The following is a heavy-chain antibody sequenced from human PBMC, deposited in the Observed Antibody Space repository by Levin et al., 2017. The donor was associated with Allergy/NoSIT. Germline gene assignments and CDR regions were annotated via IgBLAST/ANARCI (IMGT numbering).Heavy chain of an antibody. CDR2: VYYSGSI. Sequence: LSLPFPFSFSSFPLFPFYWSWIRQPPGKGLEWIGYVYYSGSIKYNPSLKSRVPLSFHKSKNQFSLKLPSVTAADTAVYYCGSGGNSISYYYYYGMDVWGQGTTVIVSS. V-gene: IGHV4-61*01. J-gene: IGHJ6*02. CDR1: FSSFPLFPFY. CDR3: GSGGNSISYYYYYGMDV. D-gene: IGHD4-23*01.